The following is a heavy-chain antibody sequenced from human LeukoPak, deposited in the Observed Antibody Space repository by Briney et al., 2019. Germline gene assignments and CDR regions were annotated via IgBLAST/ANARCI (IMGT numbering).Heavy chain of an antibody. CDR3: ARHETGTTNFDY. J-gene: IGHJ4*02. CDR1: GFTVSSNY. Sequence: GGSLRLSCAASGFTVSSNYMSWVRQAPGKGLEWVSVIYSGGSTYYADSVKGRFTISRDNSKNTLYLQMNSLRAEDTAVYYCARHETGTTNFDYWGQGTLVTVSS. CDR2: IYSGGST. V-gene: IGHV3-66*04. D-gene: IGHD1-1*01.